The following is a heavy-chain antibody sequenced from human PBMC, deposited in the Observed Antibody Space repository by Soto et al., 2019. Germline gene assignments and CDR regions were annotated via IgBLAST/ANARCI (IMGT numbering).Heavy chain of an antibody. D-gene: IGHD3-22*01. CDR2: ISGSGGST. J-gene: IGHJ4*02. CDR3: AKDKRLHYYDSSGYLN. Sequence: PGGSLRLSCAASGFTFSSYAMSWVRQAPGKGLEWVSAISGSGGSTYYADSVKGRFTISRDNSKNTLYLQMNSLRAEDTAVYYCAKDKRLHYYDSSGYLNWGQGTLVTVSS. V-gene: IGHV3-23*01. CDR1: GFTFSSYA.